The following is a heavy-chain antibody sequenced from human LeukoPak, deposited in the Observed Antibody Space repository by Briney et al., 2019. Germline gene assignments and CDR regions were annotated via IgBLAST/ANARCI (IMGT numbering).Heavy chain of an antibody. J-gene: IGHJ4*02. Sequence: GGSLRLSCAASGFTFSSYAMSWVRQAPGKGLEWVSAISGSGGSTYYADSVKGRFTISRDNAKNSLYLQMNSLRAEDTAVYYCARNVAEWELTGGFDYWGQGTLVTVSS. V-gene: IGHV3-23*01. D-gene: IGHD1-26*01. CDR1: GFTFSSYA. CDR2: ISGSGGST. CDR3: ARNVAEWELTGGFDY.